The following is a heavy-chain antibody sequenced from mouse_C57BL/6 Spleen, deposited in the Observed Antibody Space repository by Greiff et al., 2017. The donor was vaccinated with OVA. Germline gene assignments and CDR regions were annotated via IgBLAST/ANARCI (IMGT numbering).Heavy chain of an antibody. Sequence: VQLQQSGPVLVKPGASVKMSCKASGYTFTDYYMNWVKQSHGKSLEWIGVINPYNGGTSYNQKFKGKATLTVDKSSSTAYMQLKSLTSEDSAVYYCARSPNAMDYWGQGTSVTVSS. V-gene: IGHV1-19*01. CDR2: INPYNGGT. J-gene: IGHJ4*01. CDR3: ARSPNAMDY. CDR1: GYTFTDYY.